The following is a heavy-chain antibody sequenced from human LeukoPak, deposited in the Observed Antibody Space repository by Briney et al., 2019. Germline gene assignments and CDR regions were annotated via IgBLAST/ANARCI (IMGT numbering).Heavy chain of an antibody. CDR3: ARIETYSSGWYDAFFDY. CDR1: DYSISSGYY. Sequence: SETLSLTCSVSDYSISSGYYWGWIRQPPGKGLEWIGSIYHSGSTYYNPSLKSQVTISVDTSKNHFSLKLTSVTAADTAVYYCARIETYSSGWYDAFFDYWGQGTLVTVSS. D-gene: IGHD6-19*01. J-gene: IGHJ4*02. CDR2: IYHSGST. V-gene: IGHV4-38-2*02.